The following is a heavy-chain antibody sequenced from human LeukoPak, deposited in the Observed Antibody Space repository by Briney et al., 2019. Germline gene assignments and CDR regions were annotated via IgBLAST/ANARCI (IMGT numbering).Heavy chain of an antibody. CDR3: ARSGIAAAGRGSGYYYYYYMDV. J-gene: IGHJ6*03. CDR1: GGTFSSYA. V-gene: IGHV1-69*06. CDR2: IIPIFGTA. D-gene: IGHD6-13*01. Sequence: ASVKVSCKASGGTFSSYAISWVRQAPGQGLEWMGGIIPIFGTANYAQKFQGRVTITADKSTSTAYMELSSLRSEDTAVYYCARSGIAAAGRGSGYYYYYYMDVWGKGTTVTVSS.